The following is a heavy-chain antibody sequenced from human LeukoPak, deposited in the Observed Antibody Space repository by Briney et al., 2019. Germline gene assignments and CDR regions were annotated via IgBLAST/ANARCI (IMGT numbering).Heavy chain of an antibody. J-gene: IGHJ4*02. CDR2: VSGSGGST. D-gene: IGHD6-19*01. V-gene: IGHV3-23*01. CDR3: AKAPSSGWFFDY. CDR1: GFTFSSYA. Sequence: GGSLRLSCAASGFTFSSYAMSWVRQAPGKGLEWVSAVSGSGGSTYYADSVKGRFTISKDNSNNTLYLQMNTLRAEDTAVYYCAKAPSSGWFFDYWGQGTLVTVSS.